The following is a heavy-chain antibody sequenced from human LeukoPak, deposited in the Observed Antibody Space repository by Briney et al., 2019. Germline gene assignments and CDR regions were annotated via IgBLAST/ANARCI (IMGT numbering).Heavy chain of an antibody. Sequence: GGSLRLSCAASGFTFSSYWMNWVRQAPGKGLVWVSRINSDGSNTRYADSVKGRFTISRDNAKNSLYLQMNSLRAEDTAVYYCASLTYYFDSSGYYPGYFQHWGQGTLVTVSS. CDR1: GFTFSSYW. D-gene: IGHD3-22*01. CDR3: ASLTYYFDSSGYYPGYFQH. V-gene: IGHV3-74*01. J-gene: IGHJ1*01. CDR2: INSDGSNT.